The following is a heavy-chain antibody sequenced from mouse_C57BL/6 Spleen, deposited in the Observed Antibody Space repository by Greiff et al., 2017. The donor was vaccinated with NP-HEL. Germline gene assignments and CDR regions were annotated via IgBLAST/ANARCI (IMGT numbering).Heavy chain of an antibody. CDR1: GYAFSSSW. D-gene: IGHD2-5*01. CDR2: IYPGDGDT. V-gene: IGHV1-82*01. J-gene: IGHJ2*01. Sequence: VKLMESGPELVKPGASVKISCKASGYAFSSSWMNWVKQRPGKGLEWIGRIYPGDGDTNYNGKFKGKATLTADKSSSTAYMQLSSLTSEDSAVYFCARDYSNYAPRFDYWGQGTTLTVSS. CDR3: ARDYSNYAPRFDY.